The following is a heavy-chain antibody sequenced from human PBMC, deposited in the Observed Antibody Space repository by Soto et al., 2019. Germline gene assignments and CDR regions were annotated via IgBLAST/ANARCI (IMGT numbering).Heavy chain of an antibody. J-gene: IGHJ4*02. CDR2: ISGSGGST. D-gene: IGHD6-19*01. Sequence: EVPLLESGGGLVQPGGSLRLSCAALGFTFSNYAMNWVRQAPGKGLEWVSVISGSGGSTYYADSVKGRFTISRDNSKNTLYLQMNSLRGEDTAVYYCARRSSGWYFDYWGQGTLVTVSS. CDR1: GFTFSNYA. V-gene: IGHV3-23*01. CDR3: ARRSSGWYFDY.